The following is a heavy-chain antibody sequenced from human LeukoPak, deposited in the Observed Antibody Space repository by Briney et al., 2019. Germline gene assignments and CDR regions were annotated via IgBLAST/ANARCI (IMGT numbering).Heavy chain of an antibody. CDR1: GGPFSRYA. CDR3: ARVFRGLLGGSYYYFDS. J-gene: IGHJ4*02. V-gene: IGHV1-69*13. CDR2: ILPSFGTA. D-gene: IGHD3-10*01. Sequence: GASVKVSCKVSGGPFSRYAISWVRQAPGQGLEWMGGILPSFGTANYAQKFQVRVTITADESTGTAYMELSSLRSEDTAVYYCARVFRGLLGGSYYYFDSWSQGTLVAVSS.